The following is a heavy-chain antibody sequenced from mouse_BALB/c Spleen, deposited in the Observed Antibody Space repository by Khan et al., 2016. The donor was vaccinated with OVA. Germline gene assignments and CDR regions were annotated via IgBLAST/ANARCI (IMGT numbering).Heavy chain of an antibody. V-gene: IGHV9-3-1*01. CDR1: GYTFTNYG. CDR3: TRPPHFSYVLVY. CDR2: ISTYTGEP. J-gene: IGHJ4*01. Sequence: QIQLVQSGPELKKPGETVKIPCKASGYTFTNYGMNWVKQAPGKALKWMGWISTYTGEPTYADDFKGRFAFSLEPSASTAYLQINNLKNEDTATYFCTRPPHFSYVLVYWGQGTSVTVSS.